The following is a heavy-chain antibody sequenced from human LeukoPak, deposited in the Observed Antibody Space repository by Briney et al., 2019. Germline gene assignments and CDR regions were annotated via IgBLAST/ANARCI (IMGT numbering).Heavy chain of an antibody. CDR3: ARGGIMGATILYFQH. CDR2: IYYSGST. D-gene: IGHD1-26*01. J-gene: IGHJ1*01. CDR1: GGSISSGDYY. V-gene: IGHV4-61*08. Sequence: TPSETLSLTCTVSGGSISSGDYYWSWIRQPPGKGLEWIGYIYYSGSTNYNPSLKSRVTISVDTSKNQFSLKLSSVTAADTAVYYCARGGIMGATILYFQHWGQGTLVTVSS.